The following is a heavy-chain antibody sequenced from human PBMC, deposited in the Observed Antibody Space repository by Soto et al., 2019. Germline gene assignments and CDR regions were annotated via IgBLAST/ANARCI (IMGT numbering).Heavy chain of an antibody. Sequence: GGSLRLSCLASGFTFRGCGMHWVRQAPGKGLEWVAVISYDGGNIYYADSVKGRFTISRDNSKHTVYLQMDSLRDEDTAVYYCAKDYSSGWCYFDNWGQGTLVTVSS. J-gene: IGHJ4*02. V-gene: IGHV3-30*18. CDR1: GFTFRGCG. D-gene: IGHD6-13*01. CDR3: AKDYSSGWCYFDN. CDR2: ISYDGGNI.